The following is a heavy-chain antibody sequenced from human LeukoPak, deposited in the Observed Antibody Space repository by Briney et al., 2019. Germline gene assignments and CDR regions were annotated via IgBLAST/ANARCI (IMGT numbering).Heavy chain of an antibody. D-gene: IGHD6-19*01. V-gene: IGHV3-7*01. CDR3: AKTPEMGSGWSIYMDV. J-gene: IGHJ6*03. CDR1: GFTLSSYW. Sequence: PGGSLRLSWAASGFTLSSYWMTWVRQAPGKGLEWVANIRQDGSDKYYVGSVKGRVTISRDNAKNSLYLQMNSLRAEDTAVYYCAKTPEMGSGWSIYMDVWGKGTTVTISS. CDR2: IRQDGSDK.